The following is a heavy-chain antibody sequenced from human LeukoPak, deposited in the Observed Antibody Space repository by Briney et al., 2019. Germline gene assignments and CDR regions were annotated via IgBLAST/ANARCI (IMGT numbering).Heavy chain of an antibody. V-gene: IGHV3-23*01. CDR3: AKQLGYCSDGSCYFPY. J-gene: IGHJ4*02. CDR1: GFTFISHA. D-gene: IGHD2-15*01. Sequence: GGSLRLSCRVSGFTFISHAMSWVRQAPGKGLEWVSAISNNGGYTYYADSVQGRFTISRDNSKSTLCLQMNSLRAEDTAVYYCAKQLGYCSDGSCYFPYWGQGTLVTVSS. CDR2: ISNNGGYT.